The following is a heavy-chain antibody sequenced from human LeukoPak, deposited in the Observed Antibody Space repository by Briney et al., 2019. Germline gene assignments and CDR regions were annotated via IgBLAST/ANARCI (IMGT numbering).Heavy chain of an antibody. D-gene: IGHD2-15*01. CDR1: GLTVGTNY. CDR2: IYSDGST. CDR3: ARDPIPYLVVPGKSDDD. V-gene: IGHV3-53*01. Sequence: GGSLRLSCAASGLTVGTNYMSWVRQAPGKGLEWVSSIYSDGSTHYADSVKGRFTISRDISRNTLNLQMNSLRAEDTAVYYCARDPIPYLVVPGKSDDDWGQGTLVTVSS. J-gene: IGHJ4*02.